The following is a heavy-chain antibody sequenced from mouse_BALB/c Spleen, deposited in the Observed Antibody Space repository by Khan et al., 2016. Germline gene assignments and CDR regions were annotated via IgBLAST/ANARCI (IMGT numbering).Heavy chain of an antibody. CDR1: GYSITSDYA. D-gene: IGHD1-1*01. CDR3: ARSDYGDNDALDS. CDR2: ISYSGST. J-gene: IGHJ4*01. V-gene: IGHV3-2*02. Sequence: EVQLQESGPGLVKPSQSLSLTCTVTGYSITSDYAWNWIRQFPGNRLEWMGYISYSGSTSYNPSLKSRISITRDTSKNQFFLQLNSVTSEDTATYYCARSDYGDNDALDSWGQGTSVTVSS.